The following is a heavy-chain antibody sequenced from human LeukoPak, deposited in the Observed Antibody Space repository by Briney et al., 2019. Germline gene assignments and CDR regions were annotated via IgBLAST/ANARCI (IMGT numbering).Heavy chain of an antibody. D-gene: IGHD3-10*01. CDR3: AKLFESGTYNNFFHY. V-gene: IGHV3-23*01. CDR1: GFTFSSCG. CDR2: ITATSSST. Sequence: GGSLRLSCAASGFTFSSCGMSWVRQAPGKGLEWVSAITATSSSTHDADSVQGRFTISRDNSKNTLYLQMNSLRPEDTAIYYCAKLFESGTYNNFFHYWGQGTLVTAFS. J-gene: IGHJ4*02.